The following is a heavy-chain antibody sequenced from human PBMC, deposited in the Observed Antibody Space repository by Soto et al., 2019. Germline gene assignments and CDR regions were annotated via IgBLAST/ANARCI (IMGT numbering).Heavy chain of an antibody. J-gene: IGHJ6*03. CDR3: ARGPQLWSPRLYYYYMDV. CDR2: ISSSGGST. Sequence: GGSLRLSCAASGFTFSSYAMSWVRQAPGKGLEWVSAISSSGGSTYYADSVKGRFTISRDNAKNSLYLQMNSLRAEDTAVYYCARGPQLWSPRLYYYYMDVWGKGTTVTVSS. D-gene: IGHD5-18*01. V-gene: IGHV3-23*01. CDR1: GFTFSSYA.